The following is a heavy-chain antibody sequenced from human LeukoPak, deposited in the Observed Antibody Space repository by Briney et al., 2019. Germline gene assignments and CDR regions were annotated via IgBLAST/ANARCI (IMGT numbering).Heavy chain of an antibody. CDR3: TKIGVIANWYYDI. CDR2: ISSSGGET. CDR1: GFTFSSYR. Sequence: GGSLRLSCAASGFTFSSYRMNWVRRTPGTGLQWVSSISSSGGETFYADSVKGRFTVSRDNSKNTLYLQMNSLRAEDTAVYYCTKIGVIANWYYDIWGRGTLVTVSS. V-gene: IGHV3-23*01. D-gene: IGHD2-21*01. J-gene: IGHJ2*01.